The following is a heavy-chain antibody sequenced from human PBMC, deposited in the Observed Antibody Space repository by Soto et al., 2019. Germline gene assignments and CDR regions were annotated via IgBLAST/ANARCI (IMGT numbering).Heavy chain of an antibody. J-gene: IGHJ3*02. CDR3: ASQYYYDTSGYIDAFDI. Sequence: RGESLTISCKGSGYSFTSYWIAWVRQMPGKGLEWMGIIYPGDSDTRYSPSFQGQVTISADKSITTAYLQWSSLKASDTAMYYCASQYYYDTSGYIDAFDIWGQGTMVTVSS. CDR1: GYSFTSYW. CDR2: IYPGDSDT. D-gene: IGHD3-22*01. V-gene: IGHV5-51*01.